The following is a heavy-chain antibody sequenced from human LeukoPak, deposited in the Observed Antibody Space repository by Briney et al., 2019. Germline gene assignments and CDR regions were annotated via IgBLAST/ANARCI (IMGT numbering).Heavy chain of an antibody. CDR1: GGGSFSDYS. D-gene: IGHD6-13*01. V-gene: IGHV4-34*01. J-gene: IGHJ4*02. Sequence: SETLSLTCAVSGGGSFSDYSWNWIRQSPGKGLEWVGEITHAAILNYNPSLKGRVAISVDTSKSQVSLKLDSMAAADTAMYYCARGRGEAAGLDHWGQGTLVTVSS. CDR2: ITHAAIL. CDR3: ARGRGEAAGLDH.